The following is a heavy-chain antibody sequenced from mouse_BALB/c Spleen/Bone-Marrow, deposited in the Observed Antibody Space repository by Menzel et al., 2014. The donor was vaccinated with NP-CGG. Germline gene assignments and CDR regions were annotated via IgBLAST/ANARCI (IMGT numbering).Heavy chain of an antibody. CDR1: GYTFTDYT. V-gene: IGHV1-22*01. Sequence: EVMLEESGPELVKPGASVKISCKTSGYTFTDYTLHWVKQSHGKSLEWIGGVNPNIGGTSYNQKFKGKASLTVNKSSTTAYMELRSLTSEDSAVYYCARGRWYYWGQGTTLTVSS. CDR3: ARGRWYY. J-gene: IGHJ2*01. D-gene: IGHD2-3*01. CDR2: VNPNIGGT.